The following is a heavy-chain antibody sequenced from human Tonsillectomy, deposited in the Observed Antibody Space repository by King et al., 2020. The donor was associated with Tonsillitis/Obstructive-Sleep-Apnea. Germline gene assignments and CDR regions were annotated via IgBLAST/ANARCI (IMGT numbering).Heavy chain of an antibody. D-gene: IGHD5-24*01. J-gene: IGHJ6*02. Sequence: VQLVESGGGLIQPGGSLRLSCAASGFTVSSNYMSWVRKAPGKGLEWVSVIYSGGSTYYADSVKGRFTISRDNSKNTLYLQMNSLRAEDPAVYYCASGLQFTGYYYGMDVWGQGTTVTVSS. V-gene: IGHV3-53*01. CDR2: IYSGGST. CDR3: ASGLQFTGYYYGMDV. CDR1: GFTVSSNY.